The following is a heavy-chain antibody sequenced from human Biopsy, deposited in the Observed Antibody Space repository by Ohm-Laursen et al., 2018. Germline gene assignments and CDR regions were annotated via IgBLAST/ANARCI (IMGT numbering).Heavy chain of an antibody. J-gene: IGHJ6*02. V-gene: IGHV3-11*01. CDR3: ARGKYKDFSTGLPRPYHYTLDF. CDR2: ISARDGVV. Sequence: SLRLSCTASGLIFSDYYMSWIRQAPGKGLEWIAYISARDGVVYYADSVKGRFTISRDNTSNSLYLQMTSLRPEDPAVFYCARGKYKDFSTGLPRPYHYTLDFWGPGTTVTVSS. CDR1: GLIFSDYY. D-gene: IGHD3-22*01.